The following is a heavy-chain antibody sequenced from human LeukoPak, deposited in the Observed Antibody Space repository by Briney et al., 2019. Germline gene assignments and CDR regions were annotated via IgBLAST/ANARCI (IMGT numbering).Heavy chain of an antibody. CDR2: INPSGGST. D-gene: IGHD3-22*01. Sequence: ASVKVSCKASGYTFTSYYMHWVRQAPGQGLEWMAIINPSGGSTSYAQKFQGRVTMTRDTSTSTVYMELSSLRSEDTAVYYCARASRPSYDSSGYYYPGDYWGQGTLVTVSS. CDR1: GYTFTSYY. CDR3: ARASRPSYDSSGYYYPGDY. V-gene: IGHV1-46*01. J-gene: IGHJ4*02.